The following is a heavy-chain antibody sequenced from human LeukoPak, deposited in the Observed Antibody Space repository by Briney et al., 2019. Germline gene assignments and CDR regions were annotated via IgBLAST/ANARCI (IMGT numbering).Heavy chain of an antibody. D-gene: IGHD2-15*01. CDR1: GFTFSSYS. CDR2: ISSSSSSI. V-gene: IGHV3-21*01. Sequence: PGGSPRLSCAASGFTFSSYSMNWVRQTPGKGLEWVSSISSSSSSIYYADSVKGRFTISRDNAKNSLYLQMNSLRAEDTAVYYCARANPPGISFFDSWGQGTLVTVSS. J-gene: IGHJ4*02. CDR3: ARANPPGISFFDS.